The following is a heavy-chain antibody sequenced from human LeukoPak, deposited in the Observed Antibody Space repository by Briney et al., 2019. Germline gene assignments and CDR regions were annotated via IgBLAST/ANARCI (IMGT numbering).Heavy chain of an antibody. Sequence: GESLEISCKGSGYSFTNYWIGWVRQMPGKGLEWMGIIYPGHSDTRYSPSFQGQVTITADKSISTAYLQWSSLEASDTAIYYCARPMLPGVINAFDIWGQGTMVTVSS. J-gene: IGHJ3*02. V-gene: IGHV5-51*01. CDR2: IYPGHSDT. CDR3: ARPMLPGVINAFDI. CDR1: GYSFTNYW. D-gene: IGHD3-10*01.